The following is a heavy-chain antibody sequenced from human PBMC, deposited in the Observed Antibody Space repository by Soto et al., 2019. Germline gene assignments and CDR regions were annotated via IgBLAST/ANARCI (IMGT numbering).Heavy chain of an antibody. CDR1: GYTFTNYG. V-gene: IGHV1-18*01. J-gene: IGHJ4*02. CDR3: ARDVGHYYDGSCYQIYFDY. CDR2: LSSYTGNT. D-gene: IGHD3-22*01. Sequence: QVQLVQSGAEVKKPGASVKVSCKGSGYTFTNYGISWVRQTPGQGLEWMGWLSSYTGNTNYAQKLQGRVTMTTDTSTSTAYMELRSLRSDDTAVYYCARDVGHYYDGSCYQIYFDYWGQGTLVTISS.